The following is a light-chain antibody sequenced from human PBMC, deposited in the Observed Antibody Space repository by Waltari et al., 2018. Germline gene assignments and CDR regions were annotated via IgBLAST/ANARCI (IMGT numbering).Light chain of an antibody. V-gene: IGKV1-8*01. Sequence: AIRMTQSPSSFSASKGDRVTITCRANQNIGSYLAWYQQKPGKAPKLLIYASSTLQSGVPSRFSGSGSGTDFTLTISCLQSEDCATYYCQQVNTYSWTFGQGTKVEIK. J-gene: IGKJ1*01. CDR3: QQVNTYSWT. CDR1: QNIGSY. CDR2: ASS.